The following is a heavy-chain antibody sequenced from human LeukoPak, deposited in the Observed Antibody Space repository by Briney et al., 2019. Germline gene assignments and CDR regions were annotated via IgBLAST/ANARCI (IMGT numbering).Heavy chain of an antibody. CDR1: GFTFSSYG. CDR3: ARDLVDTAIGTLDY. CDR2: IWYDGSNK. Sequence: GGSLRLSCAASGFTFSSYGMHWVRQAPGKGLEWVAVIWYDGSNKYYADSVKGRFTISRDSFKNTLYLQMNSLRAEDTAVYYCARDLVDTAIGTLDYWGQGTLVTVSS. D-gene: IGHD5-18*01. V-gene: IGHV3-33*01. J-gene: IGHJ4*02.